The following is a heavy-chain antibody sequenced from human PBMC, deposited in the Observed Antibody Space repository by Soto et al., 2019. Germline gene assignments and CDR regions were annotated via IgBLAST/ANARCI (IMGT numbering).Heavy chain of an antibody. D-gene: IGHD4-17*01. Sequence: PSETLSLTCTVSGGSVSSGSYYWSWIRQPPGKGLEWIGYIYYSGSTDYNPSLKSRVTISVDTSKNQFSLKLSSVTAADTAVYYCARSYGDSFDYWGQGTLVTVSS. CDR1: GGSVSSGSYY. CDR2: IYYSGST. V-gene: IGHV4-61*01. CDR3: ARSYGDSFDY. J-gene: IGHJ4*02.